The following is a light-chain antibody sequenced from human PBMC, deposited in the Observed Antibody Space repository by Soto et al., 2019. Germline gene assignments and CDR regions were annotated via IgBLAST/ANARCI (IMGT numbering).Light chain of an antibody. J-gene: IGKJ4*01. CDR1: QSISSY. Sequence: DLQMTQSPSSLSASVGDRVTITCRASQSISSYLNWYQQKPGKAPRLLIYAASSLQSGVPSRFSGSGSGTDFTLTISSLQSEDYGAYYCQHSYSAPLTFGGGTKVEIK. CDR3: QHSYSAPLT. CDR2: AAS. V-gene: IGKV1-39*01.